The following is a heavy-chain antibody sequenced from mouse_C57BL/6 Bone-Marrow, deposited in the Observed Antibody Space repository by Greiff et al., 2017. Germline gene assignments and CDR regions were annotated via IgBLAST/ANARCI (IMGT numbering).Heavy chain of an antibody. CDR3: AMAVVAPYWYFDV. J-gene: IGHJ1*03. V-gene: IGHV1-74*01. D-gene: IGHD1-1*01. CDR2: IHPSDSDT. Sequence: VQLQQPGAELVKPGASVKVSCKASGYTFTSYWMHWVKQRPGQGLEWIGRIHPSDSDTNYNQKFKGKATLTVDKSSRTAYMQLRSLTSEDSADYYCAMAVVAPYWYFDVWGTVTTVTVSS. CDR1: GYTFTSYW.